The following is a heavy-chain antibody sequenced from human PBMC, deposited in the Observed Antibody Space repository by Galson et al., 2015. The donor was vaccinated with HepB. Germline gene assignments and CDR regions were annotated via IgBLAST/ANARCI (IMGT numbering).Heavy chain of an antibody. CDR2: FSWDGNT. J-gene: IGHJ3*02. CDR1: GFSFDDYT. D-gene: IGHD4-17*01. Sequence: SLRLSGAASGFSFDDYTMHWVRQAPGKGLEWISLFSWDGNTYYADSVKGRFTISRDNSKNSLYLQMSSLRTEDTALYYCAKDIGYGDYEDAFDIWGQGTMVTVSS. V-gene: IGHV3-43*01. CDR3: AKDIGYGDYEDAFDI.